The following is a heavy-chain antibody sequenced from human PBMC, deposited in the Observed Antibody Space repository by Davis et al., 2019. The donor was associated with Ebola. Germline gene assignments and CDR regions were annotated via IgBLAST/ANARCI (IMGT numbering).Heavy chain of an antibody. J-gene: IGHJ6*02. CDR3: AREVVVVVAATPSGYYYYGMDV. CDR1: GYTFTSYA. Sequence: ASVKVSCKASGYTFTSYAMHWVRQAPGQRLEWMGWINAGNGNTKYSQKFQGRVTITRDTSASTAYMELSSLRSEDTAVYYCAREVVVVVAATPSGYYYYGMDVWGQGTTVTVSS. CDR2: INAGNGNT. D-gene: IGHD2-15*01. V-gene: IGHV1-3*01.